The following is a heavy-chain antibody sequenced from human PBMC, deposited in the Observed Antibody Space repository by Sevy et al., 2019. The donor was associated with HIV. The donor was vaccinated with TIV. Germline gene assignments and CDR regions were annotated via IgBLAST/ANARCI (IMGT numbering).Heavy chain of an antibody. CDR3: ARGPHHYYDSSAFFDY. Sequence: GGSLRLSCVASGFTFSSYNMNWVRQAPGKGLEWVSNIISSGSSKYYADSVKGRFTISRDNAKNSLFLQMNSLRAEDTAVYYCARGPHHYYDSSAFFDYWGQGTLVTVSS. D-gene: IGHD3-22*01. CDR2: IISSGSSK. CDR1: GFTFSSYN. V-gene: IGHV3-48*03. J-gene: IGHJ4*02.